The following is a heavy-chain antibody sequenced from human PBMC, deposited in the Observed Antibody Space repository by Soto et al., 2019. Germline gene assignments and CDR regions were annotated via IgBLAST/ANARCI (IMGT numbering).Heavy chain of an antibody. CDR2: KHYSVTT. J-gene: IGHJ4*02. CDR1: GGSISSSDWY. CDR3: AKTRGRSHSLDY. V-gene: IGHV4-39*01. D-gene: IGHD1-26*01. Sequence: QVQLQEPGPGLVKPSETLSLTCTVSGGSISSSDWYWAWLRQRPGKGLEWIGSKHYSVTTYNNPSLQSRFTIYVDASKNQFSLEVTSVTAADAAVYYCAKTRGRSHSLDYWGRGTLVTVSS.